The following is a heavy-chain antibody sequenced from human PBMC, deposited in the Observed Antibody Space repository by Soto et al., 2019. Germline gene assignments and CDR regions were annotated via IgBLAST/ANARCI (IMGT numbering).Heavy chain of an antibody. CDR1: GFTFSSYA. V-gene: IGHV3-30-3*01. CDR3: ARVGRLHYFDY. J-gene: IGHJ4*02. D-gene: IGHD4-17*01. CDR2: ISYDGSNK. Sequence: QVQLVESGGGVVQPGRSLRLSCAASGFTFSSYAMHWVRQAPGKGLEWVAVISYDGSNKYYADSVKGRFTISRDNYKNTLYLQMNSLRAEDTAVYYCARVGRLHYFDYWGQGTLLNVSS.